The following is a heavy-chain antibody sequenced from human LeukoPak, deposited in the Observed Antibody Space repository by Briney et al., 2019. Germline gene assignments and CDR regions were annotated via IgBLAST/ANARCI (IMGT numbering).Heavy chain of an antibody. CDR2: ISGSGVST. Sequence: GGSLRLSCAVSGFTFSTYARSWVRQAAGKGLEWVSAISGSGVSTYYADSVKGRFTISRDNSKNALYLQMNSMRAEDTAVYYCAKDLSGISSTGRTFDYWGQGTLVTVSS. D-gene: IGHD1-1*01. J-gene: IGHJ4*02. CDR3: AKDLSGISSTGRTFDY. V-gene: IGHV3-23*01. CDR1: GFTFSTYA.